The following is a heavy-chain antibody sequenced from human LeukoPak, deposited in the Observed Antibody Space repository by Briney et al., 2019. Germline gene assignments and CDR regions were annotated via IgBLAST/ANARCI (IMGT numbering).Heavy chain of an antibody. CDR2: ISYDGSNK. CDR3: ARGHSDYDFWSGYYYFDY. J-gene: IGHJ4*02. V-gene: IGHV3-30-3*01. Sequence: PGGSLRLSCAASGFTFSSYAMHWVRQAPGKGLEWVAVISYDGSNKYYADSVKGRFTISRDNSKNTLYLQMNSLRAEDTAVYSCARGHSDYDFWSGYYYFDYWGQGTLVTVSS. D-gene: IGHD3-3*01. CDR1: GFTFSSYA.